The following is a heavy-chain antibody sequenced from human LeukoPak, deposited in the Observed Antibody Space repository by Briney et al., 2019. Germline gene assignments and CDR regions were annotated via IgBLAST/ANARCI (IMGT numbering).Heavy chain of an antibody. J-gene: IGHJ4*02. V-gene: IGHV3-30*18. Sequence: HPGGSLRLSCAASGFTFSSYGMHWVRQAPGKGLEWVAVISYDGSNKYYTDSVKGRFTISRDNSKNTLYLQMNSLRAEDTAVYYCAKKRGVAAAYFDYWGQGTLVTVSS. CDR1: GFTFSSYG. CDR3: AKKRGVAAAYFDY. D-gene: IGHD6-19*01. CDR2: ISYDGSNK.